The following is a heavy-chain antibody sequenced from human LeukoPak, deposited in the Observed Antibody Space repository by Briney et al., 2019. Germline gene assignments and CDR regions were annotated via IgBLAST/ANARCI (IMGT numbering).Heavy chain of an antibody. V-gene: IGHV3-33*01. Sequence: PGRSLRPSCAASGFTFSSYGMHWVRQAPGKGLEWVAVIWYDGSNKYYADSVKGRFTISRDNSKNTLYLQMNSLRAEDTAVYYCARASYSSGWYYFDYWGQGTLVTVSS. CDR2: IWYDGSNK. D-gene: IGHD6-19*01. J-gene: IGHJ4*02. CDR1: GFTFSSYG. CDR3: ARASYSSGWYYFDY.